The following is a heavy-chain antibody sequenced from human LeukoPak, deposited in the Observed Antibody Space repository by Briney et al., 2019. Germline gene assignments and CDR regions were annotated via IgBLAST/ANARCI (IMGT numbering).Heavy chain of an antibody. CDR1: GGSFSGYY. D-gene: IGHD3-22*01. CDR2: INHSGST. Sequence: SETLPLTCAVYGGSFSGYYWSWIRQPPGKGLEWIGEINHSGSTNYNPSLKSRVTISVDTSKNQFSLKLSSVTAADTAVYYCAGGITMIVVATRWFDPWGQGTLVTVSS. CDR3: AGGITMIVVATRWFDP. V-gene: IGHV4-34*01. J-gene: IGHJ5*02.